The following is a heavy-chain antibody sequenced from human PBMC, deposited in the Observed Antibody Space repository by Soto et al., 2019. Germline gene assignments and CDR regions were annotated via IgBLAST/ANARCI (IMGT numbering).Heavy chain of an antibody. J-gene: IGHJ3*02. CDR3: AREAGYCSGTSCYRRAFDT. CDR2: INTDGATS. Sequence: EVQLVESGGDLVQPGGSLRLSCAASGFTFSGHWMHWVRQVPGKGLEWVSRINTDGATSAYADSVKGRFTISRDNAKNTLYLQMSARRAEDTAVYYCAREAGYCSGTSCYRRAFDTWGQGTTVTVSS. CDR1: GFTFSGHW. V-gene: IGHV3-74*03. D-gene: IGHD2-2*01.